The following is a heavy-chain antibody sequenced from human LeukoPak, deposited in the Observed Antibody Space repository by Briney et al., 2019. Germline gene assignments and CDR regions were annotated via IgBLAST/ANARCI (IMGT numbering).Heavy chain of an antibody. CDR3: ARRSVRELDY. J-gene: IGHJ4*02. CDR1: GFIFSDYW. Sequence: PGGSLRLSCAGSGFIFSDYWMNWVRQAPGKGLAWVSLINNDGSTTTYADSVKGRFTISRDNAKNTLYLQMNSLRAEDTAVYYCARRSVRELDYWGQGTLVTVSS. D-gene: IGHD5-24*01. V-gene: IGHV3-74*01. CDR2: INNDGSTT.